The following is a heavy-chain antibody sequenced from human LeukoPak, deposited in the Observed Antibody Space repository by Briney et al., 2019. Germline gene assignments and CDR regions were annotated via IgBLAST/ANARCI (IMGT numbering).Heavy chain of an antibody. CDR2: IYTSGGT. CDR3: ARQKCTSTSCLTKNAFDV. D-gene: IGHD2-2*01. CDR1: GSISSYY. Sequence: SETLSLTCTVSGSISSYYWSWIRRPPGKGLEWIGYIYTSGGTNYNPSLKSRVTISVDTSKNQFSLDLSSVTAADTAVYYCARQKCTSTSCLTKNAFDVWGQGTMVTVSS. J-gene: IGHJ3*01. V-gene: IGHV4-4*09.